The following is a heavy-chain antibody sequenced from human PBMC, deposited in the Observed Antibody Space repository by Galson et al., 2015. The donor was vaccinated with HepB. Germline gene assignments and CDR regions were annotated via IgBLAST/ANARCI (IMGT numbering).Heavy chain of an antibody. CDR1: GGTFSSHT. CDR3: ARQYDTSGYYAY. D-gene: IGHD3-22*01. CDR2: IIPMFGSG. J-gene: IGHJ4*02. V-gene: IGHV1-69*13. Sequence: SVKVSCKASGGTFSSHTTSWVRQAPGQGLEWMGGIIPMFGSGNYAQKFQGRVTITADESKTTTYMELRSLRSEDTAVYYCARQYDTSGYYAYWGQGTQVTVSS.